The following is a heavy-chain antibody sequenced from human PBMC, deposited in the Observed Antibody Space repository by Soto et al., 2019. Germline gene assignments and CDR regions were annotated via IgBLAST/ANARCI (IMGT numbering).Heavy chain of an antibody. Sequence: EVQLVESGGGLVQPGGSLRLSCAASGFTVSSNYMSWVRQAPGKGLEWVSVIYSGGSTYYADSVKGRFTISRDNSKNTLYLQMNSLRPEDTAVYYCARGVITFGGVIVDAFDIWGQGTMVTVSS. CDR3: ARGVITFGGVIVDAFDI. D-gene: IGHD3-16*02. CDR1: GFTVSSNY. CDR2: IYSGGST. V-gene: IGHV3-66*01. J-gene: IGHJ3*02.